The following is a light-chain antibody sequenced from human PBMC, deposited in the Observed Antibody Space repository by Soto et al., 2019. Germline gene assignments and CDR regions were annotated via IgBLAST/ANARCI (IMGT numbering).Light chain of an antibody. CDR3: SSYATSSTLHL. J-gene: IGLJ1*01. V-gene: IGLV2-14*01. CDR2: EVS. CDR1: NSDIGGYNY. Sequence: QSALTQPRSVSGSPGQSVTISCTGTNSDIGGYNYVSWYQQHPGKAPKLMIYEVSNRPSGVSNRFSGSKSGNTASLTISGLQAEDEADYYCSSYATSSTLHLFGTGTKLTVL.